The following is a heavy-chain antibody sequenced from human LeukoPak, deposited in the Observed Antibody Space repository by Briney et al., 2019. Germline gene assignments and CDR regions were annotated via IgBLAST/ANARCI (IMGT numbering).Heavy chain of an antibody. Sequence: GGSLRLSCVGSGFTFSTHVMSWVRQAPGKGLEWVSSISGSGHATYYADSVRGRFTISRDNSKNTLYLQMNSLRAEDTAVFYCAKSADYDFWSGPNWFDPWGQGTLVTVSS. CDR1: GFTFSTHV. CDR2: ISGSGHAT. J-gene: IGHJ5*02. V-gene: IGHV3-23*01. CDR3: AKSADYDFWSGPNWFDP. D-gene: IGHD3-3*01.